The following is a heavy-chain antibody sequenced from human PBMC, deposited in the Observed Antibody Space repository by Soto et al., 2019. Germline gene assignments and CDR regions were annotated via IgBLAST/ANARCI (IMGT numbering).Heavy chain of an antibody. J-gene: IGHJ4*02. CDR2: IYYSGST. V-gene: IGHV4-59*01. CDR3: ARRYGGNFDY. Sequence: SETLSLTCTVSAGSINRYYWSWIRQPPGKGLEWIGYIYYSGSTNYNPSLKSRVTISVDTSKNQFSLKLSSVTAADTAVYYCARRYGGNFDYWGQGTLVTVS. D-gene: IGHD1-26*01. CDR1: AGSINRYY.